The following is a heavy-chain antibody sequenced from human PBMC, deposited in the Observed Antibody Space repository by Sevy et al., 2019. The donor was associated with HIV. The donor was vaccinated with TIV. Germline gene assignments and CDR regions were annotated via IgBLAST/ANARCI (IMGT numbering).Heavy chain of an antibody. D-gene: IGHD1-26*01. V-gene: IGHV3-30*03. CDR3: ATGRQGATYGY. CDR1: GFNFRIFA. Sequence: GGSLRLSCAASGFNFRIFAMHWVRQAPGKGPEWVAVISYDGSDKFYAESVKGRFTISRDNSKNMVYLQMNSLRGEDTAVYFCATGRQGATYGYWGQGTLVTVSS. J-gene: IGHJ4*02. CDR2: ISYDGSDK.